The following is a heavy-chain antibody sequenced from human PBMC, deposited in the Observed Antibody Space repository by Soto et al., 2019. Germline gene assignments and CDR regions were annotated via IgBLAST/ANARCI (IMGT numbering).Heavy chain of an antibody. CDR2: ISNTCGGT. V-gene: IGHV3-23*01. CDR3: AKDRLAGNFDY. J-gene: IGHJ4*02. CDR1: GFTFNNYA. Sequence: EVQLLDSGGGLVQPGGSLGLSCAASGFTFNNYAMNWVRRAPGMGLEGVASISNTCGGTYYADSVKGRFTISRDNSKNTLYLQMSRLRVEDTAVYYCAKDRLAGNFDYWGQGTQVTVSS.